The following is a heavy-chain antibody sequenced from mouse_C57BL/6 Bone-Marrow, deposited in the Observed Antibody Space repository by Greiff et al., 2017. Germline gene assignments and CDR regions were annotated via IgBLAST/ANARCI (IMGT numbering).Heavy chain of an antibody. Sequence: QVQLQQSGAELARPGASVKLSCKASGYTFTSYGISWVKQITGQGLEWIGEIYPRSGNTYYNEKFKGKATLTADKSSSTAYMELRSLTSEDSAVYFCARVGNYNYYAMDYWGQGTSVTVSS. D-gene: IGHD2-1*01. V-gene: IGHV1-81*01. CDR2: IYPRSGNT. CDR3: ARVGNYNYYAMDY. CDR1: GYTFTSYG. J-gene: IGHJ4*01.